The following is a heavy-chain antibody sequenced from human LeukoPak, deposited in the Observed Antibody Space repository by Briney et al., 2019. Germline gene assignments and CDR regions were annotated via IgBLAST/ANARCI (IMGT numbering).Heavy chain of an antibody. V-gene: IGHV3-23*01. J-gene: IGHJ6*02. D-gene: IGHD1-26*01. CDR2: ISSGGRNT. Sequence: QTGGSLRPSCAVSGFTFSSYGMSWVRQAPGKGLEWVSTISSGGRNTYYADSVKGRFTISRDNSKNKLYLQTNSLRADDTAVNYSPKLKEWGPSNGMDVWGQGTTVTVSS. CDR3: PKLKEWGPSNGMDV. CDR1: GFTFSSYG.